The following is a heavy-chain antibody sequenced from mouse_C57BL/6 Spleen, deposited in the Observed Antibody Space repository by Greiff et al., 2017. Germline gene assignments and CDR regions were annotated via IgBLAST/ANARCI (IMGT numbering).Heavy chain of an antibody. V-gene: IGHV1-64*01. J-gene: IGHJ4*01. CDR3: ARRGEYVEYYAMDY. CDR1: GYTFTSYW. D-gene: IGHD2-13*01. Sequence: QVQLQQPGAELVKPGASVKLSCKASGYTFTSYWMHWVKQRPGQGLEWIGMIHPNSGSTNYTENFKSKATLTVDKSSSTAYMQLSSLTSEDTAIYYCARRGEYVEYYAMDYWGQGTSVTVSS. CDR2: IHPNSGST.